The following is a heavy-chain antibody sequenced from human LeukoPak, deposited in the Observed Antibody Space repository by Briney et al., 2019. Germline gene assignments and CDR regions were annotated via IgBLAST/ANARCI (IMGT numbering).Heavy chain of an antibody. CDR1: GFTFDDYG. J-gene: IGHJ4*02. CDR2: ISWNSGTI. V-gene: IGHV3-9*01. D-gene: IGHD1-26*01. Sequence: GGSLRLSCAASGFTFDDYGMHWVRQAPGKGLEWVSGISWNSGTIGYADSVKGRFTISRDNAKNSLYLQMNSLRAEDTALYYCAKAPAVGALDYWGQGTLVTVSS. CDR3: AKAPAVGALDY.